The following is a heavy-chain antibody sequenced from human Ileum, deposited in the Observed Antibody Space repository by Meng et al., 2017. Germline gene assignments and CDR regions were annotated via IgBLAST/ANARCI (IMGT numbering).Heavy chain of an antibody. J-gene: IGHJ4*02. Sequence: GESLKISCAGSGFTFSSSWMNWVRQAPGKGLEWVANINPDGNRKSYVDSVKGRFTISRDNAENSLYLQMNRLRVEDTAVYYCASWFGDSNCWGQGTRVTVSS. CDR3: ASWFGDSNC. V-gene: IGHV3-7*01. D-gene: IGHD3-10*01. CDR2: INPDGNRK. CDR1: GFTFSSSW.